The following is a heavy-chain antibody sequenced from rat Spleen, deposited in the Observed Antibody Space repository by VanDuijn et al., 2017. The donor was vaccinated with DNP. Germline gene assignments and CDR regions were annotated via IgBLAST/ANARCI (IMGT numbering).Heavy chain of an antibody. CDR2: KNYSGNT. Sequence: EVQLQESGPGLVKPSQSLSLTCSVTGYSITSDYWGWIRKFPGNKMEWMGYKNYSGNTGYNPSLKSRISITRDTSKNQFFLQLNSVTTEDTATYYCARTGLYSNYVPFDYWGQGVMVTVSS. D-gene: IGHD1-2*01. CDR3: ARTGLYSNYVPFDY. CDR1: GYSITSDY. J-gene: IGHJ2*01. V-gene: IGHV3-1*01.